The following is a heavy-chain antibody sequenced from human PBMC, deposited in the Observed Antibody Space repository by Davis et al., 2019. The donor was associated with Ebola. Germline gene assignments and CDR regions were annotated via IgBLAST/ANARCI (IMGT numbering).Heavy chain of an antibody. D-gene: IGHD2-15*01. J-gene: IGHJ6*03. CDR3: ARQWDIVSFMDV. V-gene: IGHV5-10-1*01. Sequence: GESLKISCKGSGYSFTSYWIGWVRQMPGEGLEWMGRIDPSDSYTNYSPSFQGHVTISADKSISTAYLQWSSLKASDTAMYYCARQWDIVSFMDVWGKGTTVTVSS. CDR2: IDPSDSYT. CDR1: GYSFTSYW.